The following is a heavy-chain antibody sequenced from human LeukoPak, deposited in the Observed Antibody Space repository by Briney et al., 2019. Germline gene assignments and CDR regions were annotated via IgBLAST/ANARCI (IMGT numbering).Heavy chain of an antibody. V-gene: IGHV4-38-2*02. Sequence: SETLSLTCTVSGYSISSGYYWGWIRQPPGKGLEWIGSIYHSGSTYYNPSLKSRVTMSVDTSKNQFSLKLSSVTAADTAVYYCARDTYDYGDGDAFDIWGQGTMVTVSS. CDR2: IYHSGST. D-gene: IGHD4-17*01. J-gene: IGHJ3*02. CDR3: ARDTYDYGDGDAFDI. CDR1: GYSISSGYY.